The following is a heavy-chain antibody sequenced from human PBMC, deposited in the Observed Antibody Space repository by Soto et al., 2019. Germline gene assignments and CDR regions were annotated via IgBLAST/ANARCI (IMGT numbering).Heavy chain of an antibody. J-gene: IGHJ6*02. Sequence: SETLSLTCTVSGGSITIGDYYWSWIRQPPGKGLEWIGYIYYSGSTYHNPSLKSRVTISVDTSKNQFSLKLSSVTAADTAMYYCARALIQLWPHYYYGMDVWGQGTTVTVSS. CDR1: GGSITIGDYY. D-gene: IGHD5-18*01. V-gene: IGHV4-30-4*01. CDR2: IYYSGST. CDR3: ARALIQLWPHYYYGMDV.